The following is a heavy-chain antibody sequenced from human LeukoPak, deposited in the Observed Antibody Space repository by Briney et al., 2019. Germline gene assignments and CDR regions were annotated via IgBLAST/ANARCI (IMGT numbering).Heavy chain of an antibody. V-gene: IGHV3-74*01. D-gene: IGHD4-17*01. CDR1: GFTFSSYW. J-gene: IGHJ4*02. CDR2: IASDGSST. CDR3: ARVIYGDYSPDY. Sequence: GGSLRLSCAASGFTFSSYWMNWVRQAPGKGLVWVSRIASDGSSTTYADSVKGRFSISRDNAKNTLYLQMNSLRAEDTAVYYCARVIYGDYSPDYWGQGTLVTVSS.